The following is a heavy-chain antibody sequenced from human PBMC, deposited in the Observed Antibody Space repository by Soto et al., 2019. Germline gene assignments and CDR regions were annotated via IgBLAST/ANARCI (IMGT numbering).Heavy chain of an antibody. Sequence: GGSLRLSCAASGFTFSSYAMHWVRQAPGKGLEWVAVISYDGSNKYYADSVKGRFTISRDNSKNTLYLQMNSLRAEDTAVYYCARDPQILGWFGELFGGFDYWGQGTLVTVSS. V-gene: IGHV3-30-3*01. CDR3: ARDPQILGWFGELFGGFDY. CDR2: ISYDGSNK. CDR1: GFTFSSYA. D-gene: IGHD3-10*01. J-gene: IGHJ4*02.